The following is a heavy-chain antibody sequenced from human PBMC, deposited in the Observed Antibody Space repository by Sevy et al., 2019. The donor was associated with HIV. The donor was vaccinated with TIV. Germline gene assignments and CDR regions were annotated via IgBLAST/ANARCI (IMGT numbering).Heavy chain of an antibody. Sequence: SETLSFTCSVSGGSISSYLWTWVRQSPGKGLEWIGNIYFTGNTDYSPSLKSRVTLSLDTSKSQFSLTLKSVTAADTAIYFCARDSTTRPRVLDYWGQGTLVTVSS. CDR3: ARDSTTRPRVLDY. CDR1: GGSISSYL. CDR2: IYFTGNT. V-gene: IGHV4-59*01. D-gene: IGHD1-1*01. J-gene: IGHJ4*02.